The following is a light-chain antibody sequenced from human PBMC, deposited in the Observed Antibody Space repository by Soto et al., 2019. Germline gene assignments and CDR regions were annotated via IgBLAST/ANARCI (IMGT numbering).Light chain of an antibody. V-gene: IGKV3-11*01. CDR1: QSVSSY. Sequence: EIVLTQSPATLSLSPGERATLSCRASQSVSSYLGWYQQKPGQAPRLPIYDASSRATGIPARFSGSGSGTDFTLTISSLEPEDFAIYYCQQRSDWPQITFGQGTRLEIK. J-gene: IGKJ5*01. CDR3: QQRSDWPQIT. CDR2: DAS.